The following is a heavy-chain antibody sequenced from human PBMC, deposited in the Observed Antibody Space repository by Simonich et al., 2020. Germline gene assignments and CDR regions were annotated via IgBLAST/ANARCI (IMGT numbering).Heavy chain of an antibody. V-gene: IGHV3-30*07. CDR1: GFTFSSYA. D-gene: IGHD6-6*01. CDR3: ARDLGSSYYFDY. Sequence: GGGVVQPGRSLRLSSAASGFTFSSYAMHWVRQAPGKGLEWVAVISYDGSNKYYADSVKGRFTISRDNSKNTLYLQMNSLRAEDTAVYYCARDLGSSYYFDYWGQGTLVTVSS. CDR2: ISYDGSNK. J-gene: IGHJ4*02.